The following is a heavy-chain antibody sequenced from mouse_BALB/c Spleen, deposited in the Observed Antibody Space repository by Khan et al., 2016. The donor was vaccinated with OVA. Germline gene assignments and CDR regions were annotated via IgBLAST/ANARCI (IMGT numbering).Heavy chain of an antibody. V-gene: IGHV2-6-7*01. Sequence: QVQLKESGPGLVAPSQSLSITCTVSGFSLNGYGVNWVRQPPGKGLEWLGMIWGDGSTNYNSALKSRLSISKDKSKSQVFLKMNSLQTDDTVMYQCASAYYGNYRGGMDYWGQGTSVTVPS. D-gene: IGHD2-10*01. CDR2: IWGDGST. J-gene: IGHJ4*01. CDR3: ASAYYGNYRGGMDY. CDR1: GFSLNGYG.